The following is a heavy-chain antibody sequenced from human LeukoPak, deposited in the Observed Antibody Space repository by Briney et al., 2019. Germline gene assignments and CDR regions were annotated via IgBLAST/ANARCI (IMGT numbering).Heavy chain of an antibody. D-gene: IGHD3-22*01. CDR1: GGSISSSSYY. J-gene: IGHJ3*02. CDR2: IYYSGST. Sequence: SETLSLTCTVSGGSISSSSYYWGWIRQPPGKGLEWIGSIYYSGSTYYNPSLKSRVTISVDTSKNQFSLKLSSVTAADTAVYYCARVNHYYDSSGYTWGKFFDIWGQGTMVTVSS. V-gene: IGHV4-39*07. CDR3: ARVNHYYDSSGYTWGKFFDI.